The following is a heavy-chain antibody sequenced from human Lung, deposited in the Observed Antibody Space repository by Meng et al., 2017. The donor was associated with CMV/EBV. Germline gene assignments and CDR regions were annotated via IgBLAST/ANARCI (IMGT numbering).Heavy chain of an antibody. V-gene: IGHV3-21*01. J-gene: IGHJ6*02. D-gene: IGHD5-18*01. CDR3: ARWERTAMDPYYYYGMDV. CDR2: ISSSSSYI. Sequence: GGSLRLXXAASGFTFSSYSMNWVRQAPGKGLEWVSSISSSSSYIYYADSVKGRFTISRDNAKNSLYLQMNSLRAEDTAVYYCARWERTAMDPYYYYGMDVWGQGXTVXVSS. CDR1: GFTFSSYS.